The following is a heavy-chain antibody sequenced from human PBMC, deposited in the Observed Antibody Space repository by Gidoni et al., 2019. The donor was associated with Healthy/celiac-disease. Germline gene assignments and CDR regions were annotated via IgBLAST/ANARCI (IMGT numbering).Heavy chain of an antibody. D-gene: IGHD5-18*01. J-gene: IGHJ4*02. CDR1: GFTFSSYS. CDR2: ISSSSSYI. V-gene: IGHV3-21*01. CDR3: ARDLTQLWAY. Sequence: EVQLVESGGGLVKPGGSLRLSWAASGFTFSSYSMNWVRQAPGKGLEWVSSISSSSSYIYYADSVKGRFTISRDNAKNSLYLQMNSLRAEDTAVYYCARDLTQLWAYWGQGTLVTVSS.